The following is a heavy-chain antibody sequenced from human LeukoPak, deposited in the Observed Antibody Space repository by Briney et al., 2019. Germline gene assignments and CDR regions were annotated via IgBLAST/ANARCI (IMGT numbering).Heavy chain of an antibody. Sequence: ASVKVSCKASGYNFEILGISWVRQAPGQGLEWMGWISAYQGNTNYAQKFEDRVTMTTDTSTNTAYMDLRSLTSDDTAVYYCARDLGHGDYLPSVGYWGQGTLVTVSS. J-gene: IGHJ4*02. D-gene: IGHD4-17*01. CDR1: GYNFEILG. CDR3: ARDLGHGDYLPSVGY. CDR2: ISAYQGNT. V-gene: IGHV1-18*01.